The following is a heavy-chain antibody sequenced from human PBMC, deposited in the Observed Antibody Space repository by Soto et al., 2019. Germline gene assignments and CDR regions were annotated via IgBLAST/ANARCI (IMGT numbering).Heavy chain of an antibody. V-gene: IGHV1-3*01. CDR3: ARGYDILTGYSQGHYFDY. CDR2: INAGNGNT. D-gene: IGHD3-9*01. J-gene: IGHJ4*02. CDR1: GYTFTSYA. Sequence: GASVKVSCKASGYTFTSYAMHWVRQAPGQRLEWMGWINAGNGNTKYSQKFQGRVTITRDTSASTAYMELSSLRSEDTAVYYCARGYDILTGYSQGHYFDYWGQGTLVTVSS.